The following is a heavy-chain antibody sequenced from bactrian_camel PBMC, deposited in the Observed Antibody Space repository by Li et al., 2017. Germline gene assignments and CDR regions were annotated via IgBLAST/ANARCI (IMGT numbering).Heavy chain of an antibody. D-gene: IGHD2*01. CDR3: ATLLTYCSGDYCASSDY. Sequence: QLVESGGGLVQPGGSLRLSCAASGFTFSSYYMSWVRQAPGKGLEWVCTIYNDGSTYYADSVKGRFTISRDNAKNAMYLQMNSLKSEDTALYYCATLLTYCSGDYCASSDYWGQGTQVTVS. J-gene: IGHJ4*01. V-gene: IGHV3-2*01. CDR2: IYNDGST. CDR1: GFTFSSYY.